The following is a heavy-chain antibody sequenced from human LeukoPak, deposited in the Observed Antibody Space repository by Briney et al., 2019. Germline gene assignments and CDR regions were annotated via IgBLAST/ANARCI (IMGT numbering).Heavy chain of an antibody. J-gene: IGHJ3*02. CDR1: GFTFSSYA. CDR3: AKVRSGYYRNAFDI. Sequence: SGGSLRLSCAAYGFTFSSYAMSWVRQAPGKGLEWVSAISGSGGSTYYEDSVKGRFTISRDNSKNTLYLQMNSLRAEDTAVYYCAKVRSGYYRNAFDIWGQGTMVTVSS. D-gene: IGHD3-22*01. V-gene: IGHV3-23*01. CDR2: ISGSGGST.